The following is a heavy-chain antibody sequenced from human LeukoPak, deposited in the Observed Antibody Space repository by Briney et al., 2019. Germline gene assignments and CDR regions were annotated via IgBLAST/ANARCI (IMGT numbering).Heavy chain of an antibody. CDR2: ISSSSSYI. V-gene: IGHV3-21*01. D-gene: IGHD6-19*01. J-gene: IGHJ6*03. Sequence: GGSLRLSCAASGFTFSSYSMNWVRQAPGKGLEWVSSISSSSSYIYYADSVKGRFTISRDNAKNSLYLQMNSLRAEDTAVYYCARAPYSSSGYWESFYYYMDVWGKGTTVTVSS. CDR1: GFTFSSYS. CDR3: ARAPYSSSGYWESFYYYMDV.